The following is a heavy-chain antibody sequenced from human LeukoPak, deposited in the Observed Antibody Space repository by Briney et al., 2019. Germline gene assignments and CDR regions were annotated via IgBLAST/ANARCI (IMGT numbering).Heavy chain of an antibody. D-gene: IGHD2/OR15-2a*01. CDR2: INHSGST. CDR3: ARLLGGY. Sequence: SETLSLTCTVSGDSISTYYWSWIRQPPGKGLEWIGEINHSGSTKYNPTLKSRVTISVDTSRNQLSLKLSSVTAADTAVYYCARLLGGYWGQGTLVTVSS. V-gene: IGHV4-34*01. J-gene: IGHJ4*02. CDR1: GDSISTYY.